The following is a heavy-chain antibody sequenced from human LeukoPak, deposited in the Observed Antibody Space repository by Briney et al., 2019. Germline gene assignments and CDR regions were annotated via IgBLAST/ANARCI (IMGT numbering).Heavy chain of an antibody. Sequence: SETLSLTCAVYGGSFSGYYWSWIRQPPGKGLEWIGEINHRGSTNYSPSLKSRVTISVDTSKNQFSLKLSSVTAADTAVYYCARDYHRDNWFDPWGQGTLVTVSS. V-gene: IGHV4-34*01. D-gene: IGHD3-10*01. CDR2: INHRGST. J-gene: IGHJ5*02. CDR1: GGSFSGYY. CDR3: ARDYHRDNWFDP.